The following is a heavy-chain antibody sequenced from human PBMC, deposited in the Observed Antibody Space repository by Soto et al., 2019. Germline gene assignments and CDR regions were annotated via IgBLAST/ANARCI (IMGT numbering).Heavy chain of an antibody. CDR1: GFTFSSYA. CDR3: AKPSSIAARGDQHFDY. J-gene: IGHJ4*02. Sequence: EVQLLESGGGLVQPGGSLRLSCAASGFTFSSYAMSWVRQAPGKGLEWVSAISGSGGSTYYADSVKGRFTISRDNSKNTLYLQMNSLRAEDTAVYYCAKPSSIAARGDQHFDYWGQGTLVTVSS. V-gene: IGHV3-23*01. CDR2: ISGSGGST. D-gene: IGHD6-6*01.